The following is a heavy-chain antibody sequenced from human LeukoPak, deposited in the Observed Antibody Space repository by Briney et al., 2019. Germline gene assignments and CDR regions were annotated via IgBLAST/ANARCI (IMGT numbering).Heavy chain of an antibody. CDR1: GFTFSSYG. CDR2: ISYDGSNK. J-gene: IGHJ4*02. V-gene: IGHV3-30*18. CDR3: AKPLVEHK. D-gene: IGHD1/OR15-1a*01. Sequence: GSLRLSCAASGFTFSSYGMHWVRQAPGKGLEWVAVISYDGSNKYYADSVKGRFTISRDNSKNTLYLQMNSLRAEDTAVYYCAKPLVEHKWGQGTLVTVSS.